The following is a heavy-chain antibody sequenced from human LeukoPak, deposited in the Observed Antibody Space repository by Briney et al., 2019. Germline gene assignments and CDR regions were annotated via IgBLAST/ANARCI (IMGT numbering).Heavy chain of an antibody. V-gene: IGHV3-33*01. CDR3: AREIGGTYNWFDP. CDR2: IWYDGSNK. D-gene: IGHD1-1*01. Sequence: PGRSLRLSCAASGFTFSSYGMHWVRQAPGKGLEWVAVIWYDGSNKYYADSVKGRFTISRDNSKNTLYLQMNSLRAEDTAVYYCAREIGGTYNWFDPWGQGTLVTVSS. CDR1: GFTFSSYG. J-gene: IGHJ5*02.